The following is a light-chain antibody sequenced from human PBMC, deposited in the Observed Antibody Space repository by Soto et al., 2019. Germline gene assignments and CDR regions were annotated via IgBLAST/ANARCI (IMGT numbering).Light chain of an antibody. CDR3: QSYDRTLSARYV. Sequence: QSVLTQPPSVSGAPGQRVTISCTGSSSNIGAGYDVHWYQQRPGTAPKLLIFGNINRPSGVPDRFSGSKSGTSASLAITGLQAEDEGDYPCQSYDRTLSARYVFGTATTVTVL. CDR1: SSNIGAGYD. J-gene: IGLJ1*01. CDR2: GNI. V-gene: IGLV1-40*01.